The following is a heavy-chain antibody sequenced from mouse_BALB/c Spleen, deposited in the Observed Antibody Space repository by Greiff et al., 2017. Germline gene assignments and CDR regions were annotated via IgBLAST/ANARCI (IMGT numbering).Heavy chain of an antibody. J-gene: IGHJ2*01. Sequence: QVQLKESAAELARPGASVKMSCKASGYTFTSYTMHWVKQRPGQGLEWIGYINPSSGYTEYNQKFKDKTTLTADKSSSTAYMQLSSLTSEDSAVYYCARWLTGTDYFDYWGQGTTLTVSS. V-gene: IGHV1-4*02. CDR1: GYTFTSYT. CDR2: INPSSGYT. CDR3: ARWLTGTDYFDY. D-gene: IGHD4-1*01.